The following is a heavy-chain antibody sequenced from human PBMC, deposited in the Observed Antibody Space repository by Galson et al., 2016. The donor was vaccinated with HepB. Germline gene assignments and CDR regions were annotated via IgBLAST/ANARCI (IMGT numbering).Heavy chain of an antibody. CDR3: ARDSPGNSFFEF. CDR2: TYYRSTWNN. J-gene: IGHJ4*02. D-gene: IGHD1/OR15-1a*01. Sequence: CAISGDSVSSITGVWNWVRQTPSRGLEWLGRTYYRSTWNNHYAESVRGRIAINPDTSKNQFSLHLESVTPEDTGIYFCARDSPGNSFFEFWGQGTLVTVSS. V-gene: IGHV6-1*01. CDR1: GDSVSSITGV.